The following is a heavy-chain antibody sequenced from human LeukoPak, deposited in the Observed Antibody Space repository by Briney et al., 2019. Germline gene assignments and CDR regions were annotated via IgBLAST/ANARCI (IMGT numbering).Heavy chain of an antibody. Sequence: SETLSLTCTVSGGSISSYYWSWIRQPPGKGLEWIGYIYYSGSTNYNPSLKSRVTISVDTSKNQFSLQLNSVTAADTAVYYCAREGYYGSGSYSLIDVWGQGTTATVSS. CDR2: IYYSGST. CDR3: AREGYYGSGSYSLIDV. D-gene: IGHD3-10*01. CDR1: GGSISSYY. V-gene: IGHV4-59*12. J-gene: IGHJ6*02.